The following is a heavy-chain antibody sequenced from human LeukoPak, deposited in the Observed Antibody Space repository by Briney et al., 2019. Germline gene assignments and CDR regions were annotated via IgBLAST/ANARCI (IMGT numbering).Heavy chain of an antibody. J-gene: IGHJ4*02. V-gene: IGHV4-59*01. Sequence: PSETLSLTCTVSGGSISSYYWSWIRQPPGKGLEWIGYIYYSGSTNYNPSLKSRVTISVDTSKNQFSLKLSSVTAADTAVYYCASYPAAARYNPNYYFDYWGQGTLVTVSS. CDR1: GGSISSYY. CDR2: IYYSGST. CDR3: ASYPAAARYNPNYYFDY. D-gene: IGHD6-13*01.